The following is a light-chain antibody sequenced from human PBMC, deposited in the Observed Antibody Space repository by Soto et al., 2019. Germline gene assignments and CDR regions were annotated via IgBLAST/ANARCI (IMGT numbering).Light chain of an antibody. V-gene: IGKV2-30*02. Sequence: DVVLTQSPLSLPVTLGQPASISCSSSHSLIHADWVTYFNWFHQRPGQSPRRLLYKVSNRDSGVPDRCSGSGSATDFTLKITRVEAEDVGVYYCMQHKYWPPTLGQGTKLQIK. J-gene: IGKJ2*01. CDR1: HSLIHADWVTY. CDR2: KVS. CDR3: MQHKYWPPT.